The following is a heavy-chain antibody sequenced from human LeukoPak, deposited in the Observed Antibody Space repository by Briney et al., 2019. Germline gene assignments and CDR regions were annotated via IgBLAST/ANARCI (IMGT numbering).Heavy chain of an antibody. CDR1: GGSISSYY. J-gene: IGHJ4*02. D-gene: IGHD6-6*01. V-gene: IGHV4-4*07. CDR3: ARELSSGGSFDY. CDR2: IYTSGST. Sequence: KPSETLSLTCTVPGGSISSYYWSWIRQPAGKGLEWIGRIYTSGSTNYNPSLKSRVTISVDKSKNQFSLKLSSVTAADTAVYYCARELSSGGSFDYWGQGTLVTVSP.